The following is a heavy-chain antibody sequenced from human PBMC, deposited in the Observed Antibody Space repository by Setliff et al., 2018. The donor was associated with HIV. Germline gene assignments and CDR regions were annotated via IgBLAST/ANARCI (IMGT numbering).Heavy chain of an antibody. J-gene: IGHJ3*02. CDR1: GVSISDHY. V-gene: IGHV4-4*09. D-gene: IGHD3-10*01. Sequence: SETLSLTCFVSGVSISDHYWGWIRQPPGKGLEWIGYIYSSGTTQYNPSVESRVTISVDTSKNQFSLKLSSVTAADTAVYYCARGHSYYRDIWGQGTMVTVSS. CDR3: ARGHSYYRDI. CDR2: IYSSGTT.